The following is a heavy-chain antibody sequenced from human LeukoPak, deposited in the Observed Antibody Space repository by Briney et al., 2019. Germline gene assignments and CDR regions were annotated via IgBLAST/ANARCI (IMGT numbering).Heavy chain of an antibody. V-gene: IGHV4-59*08. CDR2: IYYSGST. CDR1: GGSISSYY. J-gene: IGHJ5*02. CDR3: ARLSCSSTSCYWTFDP. Sequence: SETLSLTRTVSGGSISSYYWSWIRQPPGKGLEWIGYIYYSGSTNYNPSLKSRVTISVDTSKNQSSLKLSSVTAADTAVYYCARLSCSSTSCYWTFDPWGQGTLVTVSS. D-gene: IGHD2-2*01.